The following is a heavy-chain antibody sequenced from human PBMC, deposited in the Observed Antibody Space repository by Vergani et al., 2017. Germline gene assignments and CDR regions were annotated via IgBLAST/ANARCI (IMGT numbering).Heavy chain of an antibody. CDR2: IYPGDSDT. D-gene: IGHD5-24*01. CDR1: GYSFTSYW. J-gene: IGHJ4*02. CDR3: ARLGKDGYKGFDY. Sequence: EVQLVESGGGLVQPGGSLRLSCAASGYSFTSYWIGWVRQMPGKGLEWMGIIYPGDSDTRYSPSFQGQVTISADKSISTAYLQWSSLKASDTAMYYCARLGKDGYKGFDYWGQGTLVTVSS. V-gene: IGHV5-51*01.